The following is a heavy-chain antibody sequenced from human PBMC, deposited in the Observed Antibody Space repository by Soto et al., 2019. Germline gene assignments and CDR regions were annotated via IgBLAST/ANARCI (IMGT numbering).Heavy chain of an antibody. D-gene: IGHD5-12*01. Sequence: SETLSLTCSVSDDSINSDKYYWGWIRQPPGKGLEWIGSFYYRGNAFYNPSLQTRVTISLDKSKSQFSLKLNSVTAADSAVYFCARLEGLATISYYFDFWGPGALVTVSS. J-gene: IGHJ4*02. CDR1: DDSINSDKYY. CDR2: FYYRGNA. CDR3: ARLEGLATISYYFDF. V-gene: IGHV4-39*01.